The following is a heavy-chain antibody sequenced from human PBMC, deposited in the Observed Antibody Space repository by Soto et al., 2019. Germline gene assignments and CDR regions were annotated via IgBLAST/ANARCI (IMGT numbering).Heavy chain of an antibody. J-gene: IGHJ5*02. CDR3: ARGGPTYYYDSSGYYPESPKNNWFDP. CDR2: INHSGST. V-gene: IGHV4-34*01. D-gene: IGHD3-22*01. Sequence: QVQLQQWGAGLLKPSETLSLTCAVYGGSFSGYYWSWIRQPPGKGLEWIGEINHSGSTNYNPSLKSRVTISVDTSKNQFSLKLSSVTAADTAVYYCARGGPTYYYDSSGYYPESPKNNWFDPWGQGTLVTVSS. CDR1: GGSFSGYY.